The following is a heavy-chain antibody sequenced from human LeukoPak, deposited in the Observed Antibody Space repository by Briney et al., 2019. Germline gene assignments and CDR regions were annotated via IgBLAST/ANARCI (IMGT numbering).Heavy chain of an antibody. J-gene: IGHJ4*02. CDR2: ISSSSSYI. V-gene: IGHV3-21*04. Sequence: PGGSLRLSCAASGFTFSSYSMNWVRQAPGKGLEWVSSISSSSSYIYYADSVKGRFTISRDNAKNSLYLQVNSLRAEDTAVYYCAKERGGEFDYWGQGTLVTVSS. CDR1: GFTFSSYS. D-gene: IGHD2-21*01. CDR3: AKERGGEFDY.